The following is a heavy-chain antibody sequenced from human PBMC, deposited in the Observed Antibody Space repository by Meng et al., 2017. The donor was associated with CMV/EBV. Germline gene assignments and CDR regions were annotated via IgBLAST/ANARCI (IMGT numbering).Heavy chain of an antibody. J-gene: IGHJ4*02. D-gene: IGHD1-26*01. CDR3: ARGSVQGATTA. CDR2: IIPILGTA. Sequence: SVKVSCKASGGTFSSYTISWVRRAPGQGLEWMGGIIPILGTANYAQKFQGRVTITTDESTSTAYMELSSLRSEDTAVYYCARGSVQGATTAWGQGTLVTVSS. V-gene: IGHV1-69*16. CDR1: GGTFSSYT.